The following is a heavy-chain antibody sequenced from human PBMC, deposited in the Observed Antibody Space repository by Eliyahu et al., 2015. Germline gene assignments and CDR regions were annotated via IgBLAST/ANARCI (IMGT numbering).Heavy chain of an antibody. CDR2: ISWNSGSI. CDR1: GFTFXDYA. J-gene: IGHJ6*02. V-gene: IGHV3-9*01. D-gene: IGHD1-7*01. CDR3: AKDNWNYKNYYGMDV. Sequence: EVQLVESGGGLVQPGRSLRLSCAASGFTFXDYAMHWVRQAPGKGLEWVSGISWNSGSIGYADSVKGRFTISRDNAKNSLYLQMNSLRAEDTALYYCAKDNWNYKNYYGMDVWGQGTTVTVSS.